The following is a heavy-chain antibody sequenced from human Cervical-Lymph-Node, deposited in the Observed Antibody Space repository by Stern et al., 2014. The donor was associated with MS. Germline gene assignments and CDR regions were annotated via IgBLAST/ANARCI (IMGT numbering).Heavy chain of an antibody. Sequence: VQLVEYGAEVKKPGSSVKVSCKTSGGTFSNYAISWVRQAPGQGLEWMGGITPIFDATNYAQKFQGRVTITADESTRTAYMELSSLRSDDTAMYYCARGDSEAPIYYFDYWGQGTLVTVSS. CDR2: ITPIFDAT. CDR1: GGTFSNYA. J-gene: IGHJ4*02. D-gene: IGHD2-21*01. CDR3: ARGDSEAPIYYFDY. V-gene: IGHV1-69*01.